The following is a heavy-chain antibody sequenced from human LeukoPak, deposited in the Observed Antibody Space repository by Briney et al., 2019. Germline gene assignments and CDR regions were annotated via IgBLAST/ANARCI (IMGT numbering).Heavy chain of an antibody. J-gene: IGHJ4*02. D-gene: IGHD2-15*01. V-gene: IGHV3-9*01. Sequence: GRSLRLSCAGSGFIFNNYAMHWVRQPPGKGLEWVSGISWNSGTIDYADSVRGRFTISRDNSKSTLCLQMNSLRAEDTAVYYCAKQLGYCSDGSCYFPYWGQGTLVTVSS. CDR1: GFIFNNYA. CDR2: ISWNSGTI. CDR3: AKQLGYCSDGSCYFPY.